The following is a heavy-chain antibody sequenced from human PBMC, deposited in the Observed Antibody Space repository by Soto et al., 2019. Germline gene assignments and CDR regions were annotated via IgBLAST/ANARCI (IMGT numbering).Heavy chain of an antibody. Sequence: GASVKVSCKASGYTFTSYYMHWVRQAPGQGLEWMGIINPSGGSTSYAQKFQGRVTMTRDTSTSTVYMELSSLRSEDTAVYYCASGPRSSYSIGWYAVAPPHTDNDAFDIWGQGTMVTVSS. V-gene: IGHV1-46*03. CDR1: GYTFTSYY. CDR2: INPSGGST. D-gene: IGHD6-19*01. J-gene: IGHJ3*02. CDR3: ASGPRSSYSIGWYAVAPPHTDNDAFDI.